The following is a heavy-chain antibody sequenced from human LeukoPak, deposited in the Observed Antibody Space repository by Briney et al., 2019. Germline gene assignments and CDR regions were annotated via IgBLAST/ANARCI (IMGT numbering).Heavy chain of an antibody. Sequence: GGSLRLSCAASGFTFSSYSMNWVRQAPGKGLEWVSSISSSSSYIYYADSVKGRFTISRDKANNSLYLQMNSLRAEDTAVYYCATQGPYCSSTSCYIEDAFDIWGQGTMVTVSS. J-gene: IGHJ3*02. V-gene: IGHV3-21*01. CDR2: ISSSSSYI. D-gene: IGHD2-2*02. CDR3: ATQGPYCSSTSCYIEDAFDI. CDR1: GFTFSSYS.